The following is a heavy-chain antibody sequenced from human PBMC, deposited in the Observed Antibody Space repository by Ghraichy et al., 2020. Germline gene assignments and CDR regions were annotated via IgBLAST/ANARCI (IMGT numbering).Heavy chain of an antibody. J-gene: IGHJ3*02. V-gene: IGHV4-39*01. Sequence: SETLPLTCTVSGGSISSSSYYWGWIRQPPGKGLEWIGSIYYSGSTYYNPSLKSRVTISVDTSKNQFSLKLSSVTAADTAVYYCARVPGSDAFDIWGQGTMVTVSS. CDR3: ARVPGSDAFDI. CDR2: IYYSGST. D-gene: IGHD5-12*01. CDR1: GGSISSSSYY.